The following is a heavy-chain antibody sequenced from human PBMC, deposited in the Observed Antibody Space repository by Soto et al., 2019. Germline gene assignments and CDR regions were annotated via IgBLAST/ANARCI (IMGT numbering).Heavy chain of an antibody. V-gene: IGHV3-7*01. CDR3: VRVLYNEVWAYYFDN. CDR1: GFTFSSYW. Sequence: HPGGSLRLSCTGSGFTFSSYWMSWVRQAPGKGLEWVANINEGGSGKYYGDSVRGRFTLSRDNTENALFLQMNSLRVEDTAVYYCVRVLYNEVWAYYFDNCGLETPLTIS. D-gene: IGHD1-20*01. J-gene: IGHJ4*02. CDR2: INEGGSGK.